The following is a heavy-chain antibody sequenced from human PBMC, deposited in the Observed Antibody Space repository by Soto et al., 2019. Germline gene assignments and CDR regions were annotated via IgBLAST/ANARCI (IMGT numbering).Heavy chain of an antibody. J-gene: IGHJ6*02. CDR3: ARGAPDCGGDCYSGNYYYGMDV. D-gene: IGHD2-21*02. CDR1: GYTFTGYY. V-gene: IGHV1-2*04. Sequence: GASVKVSCKASGYTFTGYYMHWVRQAPGQGLEWMGWINPNSGGTNYAQKFQGWVTMTRDTSISTAYMELSRLRSDDTAVYYCARGAPDCGGDCYSGNYYYGMDVWGQGTTVTVSS. CDR2: INPNSGGT.